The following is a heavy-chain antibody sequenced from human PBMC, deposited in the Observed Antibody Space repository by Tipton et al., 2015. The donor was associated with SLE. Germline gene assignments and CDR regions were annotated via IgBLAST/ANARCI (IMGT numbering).Heavy chain of an antibody. CDR1: GGSFSGYY. D-gene: IGHD7-27*01. J-gene: IGHJ4*02. V-gene: IGHV4-59*08. CDR2: IYYSGST. Sequence: TLSLTCAVYGGSFSGYYWRWIRQPPGKGLEWIGYIYYSGSTNYNPSLKSRVTISVDTSKNQFSLKLNSVTAADTAVYYCARHVWANWGFGYWGQGTLVTVSS. CDR3: ARHVWANWGFGY.